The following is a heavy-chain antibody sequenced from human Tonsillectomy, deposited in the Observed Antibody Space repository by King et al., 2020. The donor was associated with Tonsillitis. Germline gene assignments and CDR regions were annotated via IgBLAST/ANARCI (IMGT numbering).Heavy chain of an antibody. J-gene: IGHJ4*02. CDR3: ARLGGSYGGDY. CDR2: INPNSSGT. Sequence: VQLVESGAEVKKPGASVKVPCKASGYTFTGYYMHWVRQAPGQGLEWMGWINPNSSGTNYAQKFQGRVTVTTDKSISTAYMELSSLRSDDTAVYYCARLGGSYGGDYWGQGTLVTVSS. V-gene: IGHV1-2*02. CDR1: GYTFTGYY. D-gene: IGHD1-26*01.